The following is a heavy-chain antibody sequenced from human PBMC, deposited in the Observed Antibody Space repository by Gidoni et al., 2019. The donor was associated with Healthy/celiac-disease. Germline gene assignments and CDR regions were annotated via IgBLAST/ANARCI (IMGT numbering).Heavy chain of an antibody. CDR1: GFTFSSYA. CDR3: AKDSLGVHYDSE. V-gene: IGHV3-23*01. CDR2: ISGSGGST. Sequence: ASGFTFSSYAMSWVRQAPGKGLEWVSAISGSGGSTYYADSVKGRFTISRDNSKNTLYLQMNSLRAEDTAVYYCAKDSLGVHYDSEWGQGTLVTVSS. J-gene: IGHJ4*02. D-gene: IGHD3-22*01.